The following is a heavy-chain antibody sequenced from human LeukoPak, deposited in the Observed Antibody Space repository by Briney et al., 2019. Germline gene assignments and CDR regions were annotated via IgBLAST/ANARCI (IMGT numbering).Heavy chain of an antibody. CDR1: GGTFSSYA. V-gene: IGHV1-69*13. CDR3: ARLKRGIRAAGTSLRGWFDP. CDR2: IFPIFDTS. Sequence: ASVKVSCKASGGTFSSYAITWVRQAPGQGLEWMGGIFPIFDTSNYAQKFQGRVTFTSDDSTSTAYMELSSMRSEDTAVYYCARLKRGIRAAGTSLRGWFDPWGQGTLVTVSS. J-gene: IGHJ5*02. D-gene: IGHD6-13*01.